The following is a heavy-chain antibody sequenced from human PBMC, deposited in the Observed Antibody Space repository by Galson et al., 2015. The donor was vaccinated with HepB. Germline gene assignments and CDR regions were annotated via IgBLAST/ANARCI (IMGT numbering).Heavy chain of an antibody. CDR2: ISAYNGNT. V-gene: IGHV1-18*01. Sequence: SVKVSCKASGYTFTSYGITWVRQAPGQGLEWIGWISAYNGNTNCAQKLQGRVTMTTDTSTSTAYMELRSLRSDDTAVYYCARGHQLLYYYYYYYMDVWGKGNTVTVS. D-gene: IGHD2-2*02. CDR3: ARGHQLLYYYYYYYMDV. CDR1: GYTFTSYG. J-gene: IGHJ6*03.